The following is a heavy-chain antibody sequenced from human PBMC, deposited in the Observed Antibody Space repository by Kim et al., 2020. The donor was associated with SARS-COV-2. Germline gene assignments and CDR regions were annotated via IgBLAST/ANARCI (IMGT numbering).Heavy chain of an antibody. CDR2: INHSGST. Sequence: SETLSLTCAVYGGSFSGYYWSWIRQPPGKGLEWIGEINHSGSTNYNPSLKSRVTISVDTSKNQFSLKLSSVTAADTAVYYCARGLAWGLKIDYWGQGTLVTVSS. V-gene: IGHV4-34*01. J-gene: IGHJ4*02. CDR3: ARGLAWGLKIDY. CDR1: GGSFSGYY. D-gene: IGHD3-16*01.